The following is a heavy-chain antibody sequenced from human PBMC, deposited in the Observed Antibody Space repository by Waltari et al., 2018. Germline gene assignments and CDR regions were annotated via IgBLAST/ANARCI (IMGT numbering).Heavy chain of an antibody. CDR2: IYYSGST. CDR1: GGSISSPY. CDR3: ARDWGLGQQLVNYYGMDV. V-gene: IGHV4-59*11. J-gene: IGHJ6*02. Sequence: HVQLQESGPGLVKPSEPLSLTCTVSGGSISSPYWTWLRPPPGQGLEWIGYIYYSGSTNYNPSLKSRVTISVDTSKNQFSLKLSSVTAADTAVYYCARDWGLGQQLVNYYGMDVWGQGTTVTVSS. D-gene: IGHD6-13*01.